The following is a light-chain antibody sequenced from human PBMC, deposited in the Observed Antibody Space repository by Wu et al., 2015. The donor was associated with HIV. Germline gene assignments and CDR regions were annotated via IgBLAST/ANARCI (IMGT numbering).Light chain of an antibody. CDR2: GAS. CDR1: QSVSSSY. V-gene: IGKV3-20*01. Sequence: EIVLTQSPGTLSLSPGERATLSCRASQSVSSSYLAWYQQKPGQAPRLLIYGASSRATGIPDRFSGSGSGTDFTLTISRLEPEDFAVYYCQQYGSSPRTFGQGPGGNQ. J-gene: IGKJ1*01. CDR3: QQYGSSPRT.